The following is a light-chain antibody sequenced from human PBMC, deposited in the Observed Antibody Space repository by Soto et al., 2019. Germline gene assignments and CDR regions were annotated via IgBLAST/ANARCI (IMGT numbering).Light chain of an antibody. V-gene: IGLV8-61*01. CDR3: ALYMGSGIYV. CDR1: SGSVSASSY. Sequence: QTVVTQEPSFSVSPGGTVTLTCGFNSGSVSASSYPSWYQQTPGQTPRTLIYSTNNRSSGVPDRFSGSILGNKAALTITGAQADVESHYYCALYMGSGIYVFGNGTKLTVL. CDR2: STN. J-gene: IGLJ1*01.